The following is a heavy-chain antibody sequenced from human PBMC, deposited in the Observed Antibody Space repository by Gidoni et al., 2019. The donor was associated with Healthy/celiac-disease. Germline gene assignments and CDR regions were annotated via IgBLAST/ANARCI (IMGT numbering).Heavy chain of an antibody. CDR1: GFTFSSYS. CDR2: ISSSSSYI. CDR3: ARDAYDFWSGRPPYNWFDP. V-gene: IGHV3-21*01. J-gene: IGHJ5*02. Sequence: EVQLVESGGGLVKPGGSLRLSCAASGFTFSSYSMNWVRQAPGKGLEWVSSISSSSSYIYYADSVKGRFTISRDNAKNSRYLQMNSLRAEDTAVYYCARDAYDFWSGRPPYNWFDPWGQGTLVTVSS. D-gene: IGHD3-3*01.